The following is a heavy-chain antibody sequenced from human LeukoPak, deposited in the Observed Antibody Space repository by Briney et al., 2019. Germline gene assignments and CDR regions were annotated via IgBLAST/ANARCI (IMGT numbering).Heavy chain of an antibody. CDR2: INPNSGGT. CDR3: ARESSSGNYFDY. Sequence: ASVKVSCKASEYTFTDYYIHWVRQAPGQGLEWMGWINPNSGGTIYAQKFQGRVTMTRDTSISTAYMELKSLRSDDTAMYFCARESSSGNYFDYWGQGTLVTVPS. J-gene: IGHJ4*02. CDR1: EYTFTDYY. V-gene: IGHV1-2*02. D-gene: IGHD6-6*01.